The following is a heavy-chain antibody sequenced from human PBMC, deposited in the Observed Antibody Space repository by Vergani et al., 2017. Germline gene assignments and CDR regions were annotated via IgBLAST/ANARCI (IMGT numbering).Heavy chain of an antibody. CDR3: AKARGTCSSSSCFYHYALDV. V-gene: IGHV3-30*02. D-gene: IGHD2-2*01. CDR2: IRHDGTNQ. Sequence: QVQLVESGGGVVQPGRSLRLSCAASAFTFSSYGMHWARQVPGKGLEWVAFIRHDGTNQYYADSVKGRFTISRDNSRNTLDLQMNSLKPEDTAVSYCAKARGTCSSSSCFYHYALDVWGQGTTVTVSS. J-gene: IGHJ6*02. CDR1: AFTFSSYG.